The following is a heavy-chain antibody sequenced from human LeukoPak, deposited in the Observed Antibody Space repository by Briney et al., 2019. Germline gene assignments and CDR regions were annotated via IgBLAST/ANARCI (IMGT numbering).Heavy chain of an antibody. Sequence: SETLSLTCTVSGGSISSGGSYWSWIRQHPGKGLEWIGYIYYSGSTYYNPSLKSRVTISVDTSKNQFSLKLSSVTAADTAVYYCARGQRKTTIWPYFDYWGQGTLVTVSS. CDR2: IYYSGST. CDR1: GGSISSGGSY. CDR3: ARGQRKTTIWPYFDY. D-gene: IGHD4-4*01. V-gene: IGHV4-31*03. J-gene: IGHJ4*02.